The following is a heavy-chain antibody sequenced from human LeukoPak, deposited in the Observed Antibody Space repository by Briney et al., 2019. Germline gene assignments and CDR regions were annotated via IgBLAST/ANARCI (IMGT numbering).Heavy chain of an antibody. CDR3: ATDRLGELPLNRVQFDY. J-gene: IGHJ4*02. Sequence: ASVKVSCKVSGYTLTELSMHWVRQAPGKGLEWMGGFDPEDGETIYAQKFQGRVTMTEDTSTDTAYMELSSLRSEDTAVYYCATDRLGELPLNRVQFDYWGQGTLVTVSS. CDR2: FDPEDGET. CDR1: GYTLTELS. D-gene: IGHD3-16*02. V-gene: IGHV1-24*01.